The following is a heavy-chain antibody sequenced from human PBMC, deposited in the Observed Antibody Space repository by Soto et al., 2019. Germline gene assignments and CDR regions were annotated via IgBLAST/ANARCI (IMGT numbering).Heavy chain of an antibody. Sequence: QVQFVQSGAELKKPGASVKVSCKASGYTFTNYAMHWVRQAPGQRLEWMGWINAGNGNTKYSQKFQGRVTITRDTSERTAYVELTSLRSDDTAVYYCARAGYCSSTSCSDAFEIWGQGTLVTVSS. V-gene: IGHV1-3*01. D-gene: IGHD2-2*01. CDR2: INAGNGNT. CDR3: ARAGYCSSTSCSDAFEI. CDR1: GYTFTNYA. J-gene: IGHJ3*02.